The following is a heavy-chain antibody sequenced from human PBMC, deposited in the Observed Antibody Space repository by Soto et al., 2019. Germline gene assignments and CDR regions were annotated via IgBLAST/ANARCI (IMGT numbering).Heavy chain of an antibody. V-gene: IGHV3-30*18. Sequence: GGSLRLSCAASGFTFSSYGMHWVRQAPGKGLEWVAVISYDGSNKYYADYVKGRFTISRDNSKNTLYLQMNSLRAEDTAMYYCAKEGPIVVLIDYWGQGT. J-gene: IGHJ4*02. D-gene: IGHD3-22*01. CDR3: AKEGPIVVLIDY. CDR2: ISYDGSNK. CDR1: GFTFSSYG.